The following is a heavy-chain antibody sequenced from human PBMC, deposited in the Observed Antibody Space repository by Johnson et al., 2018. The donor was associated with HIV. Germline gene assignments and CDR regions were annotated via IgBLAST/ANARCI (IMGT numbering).Heavy chain of an antibody. CDR3: ARDGSSSSWNAFDI. J-gene: IGHJ3*02. CDR2: ISSAGSTI. D-gene: IGHD6-6*01. V-gene: IGHV3-11*04. CDR1: GFTVSSNY. Sequence: VQLVESGGGLIQPGGSLRLSCAASGFTVSSNYMSWIRQAPGKGLEWVSYISSAGSTIYYADSVKGRFTISRDNAKNSLYLQMNSLRAEDTAVYYCARDGSSSSWNAFDIWGQGTMVTVSS.